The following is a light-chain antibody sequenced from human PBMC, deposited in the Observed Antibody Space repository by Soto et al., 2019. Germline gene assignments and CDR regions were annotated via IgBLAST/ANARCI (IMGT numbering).Light chain of an antibody. V-gene: IGLV2-14*01. Sequence: QSVLTQPASVSGSPGQSITISCTGTSSDVGGYNYVSWYQQHPGKAPKLMIYDVSNRPSGVSNRFSGSKSGNTASRTISGLQAEDEADYYCSSYTSLVVFGGGTKLTVL. CDR2: DVS. J-gene: IGLJ2*01. CDR1: SSDVGGYNY. CDR3: SSYTSLVV.